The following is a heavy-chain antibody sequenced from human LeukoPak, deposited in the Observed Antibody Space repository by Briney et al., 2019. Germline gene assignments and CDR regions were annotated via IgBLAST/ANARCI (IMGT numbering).Heavy chain of an antibody. J-gene: IGHJ4*02. CDR1: GYTFTSYG. CDR3: ARVENIVVVPAAIPPDY. D-gene: IGHD2-2*01. CDR2: ISAYNGNT. Sequence: ASVKVSCKASGYTFTSYGISWVRQAPGQGLEWMGWISAYNGNTNYAQKLQGRVTMTTDTSTSTAYMELRSLRSDDTAVYYCARVENIVVVPAAIPPDYWGQGTLVTVSS. V-gene: IGHV1-18*01.